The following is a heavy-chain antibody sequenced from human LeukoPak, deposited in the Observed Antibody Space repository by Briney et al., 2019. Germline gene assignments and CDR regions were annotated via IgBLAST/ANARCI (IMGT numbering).Heavy chain of an antibody. CDR3: ARVATTTNPPQRPFDY. CDR1: GYSISSGYY. CDR2: IYYSGST. V-gene: IGHV4-38-2*01. J-gene: IGHJ4*02. Sequence: SETLSLTCAVSGYSISSGYYWGWIRQPPGQGLAWIGIIYYSGSTYYNPPLKSRVTISVDTSKNQFSLKLSSVTAADTAVYYCARVATTTNPPQRPFDYWGQGTLVTVSS. D-gene: IGHD5-12*01.